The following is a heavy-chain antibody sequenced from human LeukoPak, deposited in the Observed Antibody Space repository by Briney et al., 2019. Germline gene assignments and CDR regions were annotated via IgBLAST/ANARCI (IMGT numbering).Heavy chain of an antibody. CDR2: ISGSGGST. Sequence: GGSLRLSCAVSGSTFSSYSMNWVRQAPGKGLEWVSAISGSGGSTYYADSVKGRFTISRDNSKNTLYLQMNSLRAEDTAVYYCAKDFPTANYYYGMDVWGQGTTVTVSS. J-gene: IGHJ6*02. D-gene: IGHD4-17*01. V-gene: IGHV3-23*01. CDR3: AKDFPTANYYYGMDV. CDR1: GSTFSSYS.